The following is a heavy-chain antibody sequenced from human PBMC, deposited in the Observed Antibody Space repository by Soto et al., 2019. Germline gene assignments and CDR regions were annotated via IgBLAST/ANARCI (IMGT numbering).Heavy chain of an antibody. V-gene: IGHV3-30*18. Sequence: QVQLVESGGGVVQPGRSLRLSCAASGFTFSSYGMHWVRQAPGKGLEWVAVISYDGSNKYYADSVKGRFTISRDNSKNTLYLQMNGLRAEDTAVYYCAKDRGYCSGGSCSIFDYWGQGTLVTVSS. CDR1: GFTFSSYG. D-gene: IGHD2-15*01. CDR3: AKDRGYCSGGSCSIFDY. J-gene: IGHJ4*02. CDR2: ISYDGSNK.